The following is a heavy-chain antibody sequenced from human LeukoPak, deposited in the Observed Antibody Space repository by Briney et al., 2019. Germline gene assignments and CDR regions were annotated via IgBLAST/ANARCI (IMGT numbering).Heavy chain of an antibody. CDR3: ARLKYYDSTGYSPGYYMDV. CDR2: IYITGST. Sequence: SETLSLTCTVSGGSIINYYWSWIRQSAGTGLEWVGRIYITGSTNYNPSLQCRLSMSVDTSKNQFSLRLTSVSAADTAVYYCARLKYYDSTGYSPGYYMDVWGKGITVTVSS. D-gene: IGHD3-22*01. V-gene: IGHV4-4*07. CDR1: GGSIINYY. J-gene: IGHJ6*03.